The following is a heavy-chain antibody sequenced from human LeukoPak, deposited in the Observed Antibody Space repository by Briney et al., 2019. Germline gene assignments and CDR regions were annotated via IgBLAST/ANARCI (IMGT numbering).Heavy chain of an antibody. V-gene: IGHV3-7*01. CDR2: IKQDGSEK. Sequence: PGGSLRLSCAASGFTFSSYWMSWVRQAPGKGLEWVANIKQDGSEKYYVDSVKGRFIISRDNAKNSLYLQMNSLRAEDTAVYYCASQYYDFWSGYYTLEYYFDYWGQGTLVTVSS. J-gene: IGHJ4*02. CDR1: GFTFSSYW. D-gene: IGHD3-3*01. CDR3: ASQYYDFWSGYYTLEYYFDY.